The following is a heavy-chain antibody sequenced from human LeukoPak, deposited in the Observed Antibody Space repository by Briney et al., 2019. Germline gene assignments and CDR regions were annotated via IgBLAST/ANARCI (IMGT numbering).Heavy chain of an antibody. CDR2: IYYSGSA. V-gene: IGHV4-59*01. D-gene: IGHD3-22*01. CDR3: ATNPYYYDSSGYYGA. J-gene: IGHJ5*02. CDR1: GGCISIYY. Sequence: SETLSLTCTVSGGCISIYYWSWIRQPPGKGLEWIGYIYYSGSANYNPSLKSRVTISVDTSKNQFSLKLSSVTAADTAVYYCATNPYYYDSSGYYGAWGQGTLVTVSS.